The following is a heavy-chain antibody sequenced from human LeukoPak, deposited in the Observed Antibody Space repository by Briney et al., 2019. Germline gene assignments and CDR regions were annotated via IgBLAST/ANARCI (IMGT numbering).Heavy chain of an antibody. J-gene: IGHJ6*03. D-gene: IGHD2-2*01. Sequence: PGGSLRLSCAASGFTFSSYSMNWVRQAPGKGLEWVSSISSSSSYIYYADSVKGRFTISRDNAKNSLYLQMNSLRAEDTAVYYCARVPAADYYYYYHVDVWGKGTTVTVSS. CDR3: ARVPAADYYYYYHVDV. CDR1: GFTFSSYS. V-gene: IGHV3-21*01. CDR2: ISSSSSYI.